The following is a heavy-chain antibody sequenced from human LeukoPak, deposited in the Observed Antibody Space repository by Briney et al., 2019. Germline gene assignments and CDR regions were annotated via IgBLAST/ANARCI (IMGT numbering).Heavy chain of an antibody. Sequence: GGSLRLPCAASGFTFSIYAVNWARQAPGKGREWVSAISSSGGTTYYADSVKGRFSISRDNSKNTLYLRMNSLSAEDTAVYYCAKDRNAWPTNFDSWGQGTLVTVSA. J-gene: IGHJ4*02. D-gene: IGHD5-24*01. CDR1: GFTFSIYA. V-gene: IGHV3-23*01. CDR2: ISSSGGTT. CDR3: AKDRNAWPTNFDS.